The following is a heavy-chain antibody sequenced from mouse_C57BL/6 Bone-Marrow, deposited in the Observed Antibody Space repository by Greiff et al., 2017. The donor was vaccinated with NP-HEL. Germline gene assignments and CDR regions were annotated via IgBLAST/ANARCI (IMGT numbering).Heavy chain of an antibody. J-gene: IGHJ2*01. Sequence: EVQVVESGGGLVKPGGSLKLSCAASGFTFSSYAMSWVRQTPEKRLEWVATISDGGSYTYYPDNVKGRFTISRDNAKNNLYLQMSHLKSEDTAMYYCARWGRARYFDYWGQGTTLTVSS. D-gene: IGHD3-3*01. CDR2: ISDGGSYT. CDR3: ARWGRARYFDY. CDR1: GFTFSSYA. V-gene: IGHV5-4*01.